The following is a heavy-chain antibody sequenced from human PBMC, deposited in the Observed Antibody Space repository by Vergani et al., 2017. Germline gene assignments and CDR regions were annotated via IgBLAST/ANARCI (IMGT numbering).Heavy chain of an antibody. D-gene: IGHD2-2*01. V-gene: IGHV3-23*01. CDR2: ISGSGGST. Sequence: EVQLLESGGGLVQPGGSLRLSCAASGFTFSSYAMSWVRQAPGKGLEWVSAISGSGGSTYYADSVKGRFTISRDNSKNTLYLQMNSLRAEDTAVYYCAKAWIGVPAAITGIRAYYYYYMDVWGKGTTVTVSS. CDR3: AKAWIGVPAAITGIRAYYYYYMDV. CDR1: GFTFSSYA. J-gene: IGHJ6*03.